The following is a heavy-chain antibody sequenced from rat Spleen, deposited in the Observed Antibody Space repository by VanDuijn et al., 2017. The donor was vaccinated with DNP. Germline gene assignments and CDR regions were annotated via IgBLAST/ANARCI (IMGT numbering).Heavy chain of an antibody. V-gene: IGHV5S10*01. J-gene: IGHJ2*01. D-gene: IGHD1-11*01. CDR1: GFTFSNYD. CDR3: TTSSLTYGGFY. CDR2: INYDGSST. Sequence: EVQLVESGGGLVQPGRSLRLSCAASGFTFSNYDMAWVRQAPKKGLEWVATINYDGSSTYYRDSVKGRFTISRNNAESTLYLQMDSLRSEDTATYYCTTSSLTYGGFYWGQGVMVTVSS.